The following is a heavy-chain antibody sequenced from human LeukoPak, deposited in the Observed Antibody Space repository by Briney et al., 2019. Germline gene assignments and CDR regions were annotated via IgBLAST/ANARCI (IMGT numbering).Heavy chain of an antibody. CDR1: GGSISSYY. D-gene: IGHD3-10*01. V-gene: IGHV4-59*01. J-gene: IGHJ5*02. CDR3: ARDRAPGSVNWIDP. CDR2: IYYSWSS. Sequence: SETLSLTRTVSGGSISSYYCSWIRPPPGKGLGGLGDIYYSWSSNHNPPLNSRVTIPVDTSKHQFPLKLSSVTARDTAVYYCARDRAPGSVNWIDPWGEGTLVTVSS.